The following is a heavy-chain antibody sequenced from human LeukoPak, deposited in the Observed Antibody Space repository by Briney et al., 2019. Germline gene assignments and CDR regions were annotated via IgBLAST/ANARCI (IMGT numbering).Heavy chain of an antibody. CDR2: IYSGGST. CDR1: GFTFSNYA. Sequence: GGSLRLSCAASGFTFSNYAMNWVRQAPGKGLEWVSVIYSGGSTYYADSVKGRFTISRDNSKNTLYLQMNSLRAEDTAVYYCARDTGGGNWFDPWGQGTLVTVSS. J-gene: IGHJ5*02. CDR3: ARDTGGGNWFDP. V-gene: IGHV3-66*01. D-gene: IGHD3-16*01.